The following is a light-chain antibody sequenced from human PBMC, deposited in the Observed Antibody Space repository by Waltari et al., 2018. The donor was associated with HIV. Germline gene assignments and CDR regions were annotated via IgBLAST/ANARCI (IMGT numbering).Light chain of an antibody. V-gene: IGKV3-15*01. CDR3: QQYDVWPLT. Sequence: DILLTQPPSTLSVSPGVRGTLSCRASQTVGLNLAWYQQRPGQPPKLLVYGASIRASGVSSRFSGSGAGTEFTLTITSVRSEDFAMYFCQQYDVWPLTFGGGTNVDLK. CDR1: QTVGLN. CDR2: GAS. J-gene: IGKJ4*01.